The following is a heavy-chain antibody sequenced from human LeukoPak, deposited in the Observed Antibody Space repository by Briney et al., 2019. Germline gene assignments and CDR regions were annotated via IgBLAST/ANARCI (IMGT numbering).Heavy chain of an antibody. J-gene: IGHJ4*02. V-gene: IGHV3-43D*04. D-gene: IGHD6-13*01. CDR1: GFTFDDYA. CDR2: INWDGSST. Sequence: GGSLRLSCAASGFTFDDYAMLWVRQAPGKGLEWVSLINWDGSSTYYADSVKGRFTISRDNSKNSLYLQMNSLRAEDTALYYCAKTGSSWAHFDYWGQGTLVTVSS. CDR3: AKTGSSWAHFDY.